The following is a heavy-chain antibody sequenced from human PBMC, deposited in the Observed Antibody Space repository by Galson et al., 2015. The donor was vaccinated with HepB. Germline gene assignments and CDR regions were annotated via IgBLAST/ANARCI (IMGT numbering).Heavy chain of an antibody. J-gene: IGHJ4*02. CDR3: ARDHGKTTVVTPSRY. V-gene: IGHV1-58*02. D-gene: IGHD4-23*01. CDR2: IVVGSGNT. Sequence: SVKVSCKASGFTFTSSAMQWVRQARGQRLEWIGWIVVGSGNTNYAQKFQERVTITRDTSASTAYMELSSLRSEDTAVYYCARDHGKTTVVTPSRYWGQGTLVTVSS. CDR1: GFTFTSSA.